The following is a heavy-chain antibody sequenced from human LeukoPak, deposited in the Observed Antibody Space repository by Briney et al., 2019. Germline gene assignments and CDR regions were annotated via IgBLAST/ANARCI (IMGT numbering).Heavy chain of an antibody. CDR3: AKDAGIRGYDLEENFDY. CDR2: IRYDGSNK. Sequence: GGSLRLSCAASGFTFSSYGMHWVRQAPGKGLEWVAFIRYDGSNKYYADSVKGRFTISRDNSKNTLYLQTNSLRAEDTAVYYCAKDAGIRGYDLEENFDYWGQGTLVTVSS. CDR1: GFTFSSYG. D-gene: IGHD5-12*01. V-gene: IGHV3-30*02. J-gene: IGHJ4*02.